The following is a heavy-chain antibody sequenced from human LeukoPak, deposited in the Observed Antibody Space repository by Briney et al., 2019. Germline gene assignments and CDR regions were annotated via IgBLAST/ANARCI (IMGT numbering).Heavy chain of an antibody. V-gene: IGHV4-4*09. CDR1: GGSISSYY. D-gene: IGHD2-2*01. CDR2: IYTSGST. Sequence: SETLSLTCTVSGGSISSYYWSWIRQPPGKGLEWIGYIYTSGSTNYNPSLKRRVTISVDTSKNQFSLKLSSVTAADTAVYYCARRRGYCSSTSCPFDPWGQGTLVTVSS. J-gene: IGHJ5*02. CDR3: ARRRGYCSSTSCPFDP.